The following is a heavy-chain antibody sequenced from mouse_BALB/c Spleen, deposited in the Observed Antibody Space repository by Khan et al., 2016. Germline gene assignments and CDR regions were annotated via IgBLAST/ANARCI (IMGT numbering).Heavy chain of an antibody. D-gene: IGHD1-1*01. CDR3: ARNYGSSAWFAD. V-gene: IGHV14-3*02. CDR1: GFNIKDTY. J-gene: IGHJ3*01. CDR2: IDPANGNT. Sequence: EVQLQESGAELVKPRASVKLSCTASGFNIKDTYMHWVKQRPEQGLEWIGRIDPANGNTKYDPKFQGKATITADTSSNTAYLQLSSLTSEDTAVYYCARNYGSSAWFADWGDGALVAVSA.